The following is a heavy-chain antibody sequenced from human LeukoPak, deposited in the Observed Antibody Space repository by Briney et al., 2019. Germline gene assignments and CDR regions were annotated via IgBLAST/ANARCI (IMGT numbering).Heavy chain of an antibody. CDR3: ARYALYASGGAGGFDI. Sequence: ASVKVSFKASGYTFTVHYMHWVRQAPGQGPEWMGCISPNSGGASFAPKFQGRVTITRDTSMSTAYMELSRLRSDDTALYHCARYALYASGGAGGFDIWGQGTMVTVSS. CDR1: GYTFTVHY. D-gene: IGHD3-10*01. J-gene: IGHJ3*02. V-gene: IGHV1-2*02. CDR2: ISPNSGGA.